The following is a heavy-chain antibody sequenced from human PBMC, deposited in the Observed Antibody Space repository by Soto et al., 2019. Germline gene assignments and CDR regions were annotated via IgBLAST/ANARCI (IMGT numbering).Heavy chain of an antibody. CDR3: ARGPSVVAATYFDY. D-gene: IGHD2-15*01. J-gene: IGHJ4*02. CDR2: IIPILGIA. Sequence: QVQLVQSGAEVKKPGSSVKVSCKASGGTFSSYTISWVRQAPGQGLEWMGRIIPILGIANYAQKFQGRVTITADKSTSTAYIELSSLRSEDTAVYYCARGPSVVAATYFDYWGQGTLVTVSS. CDR1: GGTFSSYT. V-gene: IGHV1-69*02.